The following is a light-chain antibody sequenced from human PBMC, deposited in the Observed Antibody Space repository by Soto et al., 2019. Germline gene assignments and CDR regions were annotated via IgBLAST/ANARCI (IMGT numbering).Light chain of an antibody. CDR1: QSVSSD. CDR2: DAS. J-gene: IGKJ3*01. CDR3: QQRSNWPT. V-gene: IGKV3-11*01. Sequence: IVMAQSPSTLSVSPGERVTLSCRASQSVSSDLAWYHQKPGQAPRLLIYDASNRATGIPARFSGSGSGTDFTLTISSLEPEDFAVYYCQQRSNWPTFGPGTKVDIK.